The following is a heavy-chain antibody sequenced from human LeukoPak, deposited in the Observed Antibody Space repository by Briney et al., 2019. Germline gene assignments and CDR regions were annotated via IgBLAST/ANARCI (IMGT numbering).Heavy chain of an antibody. CDR1: GGFISSYYW. D-gene: IGHD6-6*01. CDR3: AHRPIDARPFDS. V-gene: IGHV2-5*01. Sequence: TLSLTCTVSGGFISSYYWSWIRQPPGKALEWLALIFWTDEKHYSPSLESRLTITKDTSKNQVVLTMTNMDPVDTATYYCAHRPIDARPFDSWGQGTLVTVSS. J-gene: IGHJ5*01. CDR2: IFWTDEK.